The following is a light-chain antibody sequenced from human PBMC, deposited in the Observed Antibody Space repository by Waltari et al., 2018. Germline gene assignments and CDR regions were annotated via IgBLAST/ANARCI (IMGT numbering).Light chain of an antibody. CDR2: VTS. CDR3: QQYDSLPLT. Sequence: DVQMTQSPSSLSASIGDRVTITCQASQDITNYLNWYQQKPGKAPTRLIYVTSNLEAAVPSRCSGSGSGTLFTFTISSLQPEDIATYYCQQYDSLPLTFGPGTTVDV. CDR1: QDITNY. V-gene: IGKV1-33*01. J-gene: IGKJ3*01.